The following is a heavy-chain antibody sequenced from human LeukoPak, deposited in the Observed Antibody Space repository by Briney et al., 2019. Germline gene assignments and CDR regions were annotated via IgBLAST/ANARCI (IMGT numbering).Heavy chain of an antibody. CDR2: ISGSGGST. CDR1: GFTFSSYA. V-gene: IGHV3-23*01. Sequence: QAGGSLRLSCAASGFTFSSYAMSWVRQAPGKGLEWVSAISGSGGSTYYADSVKGRFTISRDNSKNTLYLQMNSLRAEDTAVYYCAKDSSPPLGWPHDYWGQGTLVTVSS. D-gene: IGHD6-19*01. J-gene: IGHJ4*02. CDR3: AKDSSPPLGWPHDY.